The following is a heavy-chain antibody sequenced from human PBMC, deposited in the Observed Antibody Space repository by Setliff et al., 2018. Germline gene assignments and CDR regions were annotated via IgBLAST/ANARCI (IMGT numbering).Heavy chain of an antibody. J-gene: IGHJ3*02. CDR3: VRYNFESGAARGLDI. CDR2: IYYTGTA. Sequence: SETLSLTCTVSGDSISSTSYQWGWVRQPPGKGLEWIGSIYYTGTAYYNPSLKSRVTISMDTSKNHFSLKLSSVTAADTAVYYCVRYNFESGAARGLDIWGQGTMVTVSS. CDR1: GDSISSTSYQ. D-gene: IGHD3-3*01. V-gene: IGHV4-39*02.